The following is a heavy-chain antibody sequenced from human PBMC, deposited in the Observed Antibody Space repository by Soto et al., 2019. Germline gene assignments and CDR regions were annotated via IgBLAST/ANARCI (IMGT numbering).Heavy chain of an antibody. CDR3: ATVPIYYNDLRCYYPLGH. V-gene: IGHV1-18*04. D-gene: IGHD3-22*01. J-gene: IGHJ4*02. CDR1: GYSFATYG. Sequence: QVQLVQSGAEVKKPGASVTVSCNASGYSFATYGCSWVRQAPGQGLECVGWISAHNGDTHYSQKFQGRVTLTRDTSTNSGYMELRSLPSDATAVYVCATVPIYYNDLRCYYPLGHWGQGTLVTVSS. CDR2: ISAHNGDT.